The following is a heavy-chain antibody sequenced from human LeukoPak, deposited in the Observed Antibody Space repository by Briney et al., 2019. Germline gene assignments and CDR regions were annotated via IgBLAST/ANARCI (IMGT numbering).Heavy chain of an antibody. J-gene: IGHJ4*02. D-gene: IGHD4/OR15-4a*01. Sequence: SETLSLTCTVSGGSISSSSYYWGWVRQPPGKGLEWIGYIYHSGSTYYNPSLKSRVTISVDTSKNQFSLKLSSVTAADTAVYYCARVRGYGDYFDYWGQGTLVTVSS. V-gene: IGHV4-30-2*05. CDR2: IYHSGST. CDR1: GGSISSSSYY. CDR3: ARVRGYGDYFDY.